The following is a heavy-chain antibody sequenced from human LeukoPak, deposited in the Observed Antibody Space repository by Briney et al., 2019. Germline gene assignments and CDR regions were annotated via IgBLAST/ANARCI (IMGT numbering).Heavy chain of an antibody. J-gene: IGHJ4*02. CDR3: AKALRNYYDSSGYYLDY. Sequence: GGSLRLSCAASGFTFSIYAMSWVRQAPGKGLEWVSAISGSGGTAYYADSVKGRFTISRDNSKNTLYLQMNSLRAEDTAVYYCAKALRNYYDSSGYYLDYWGQGTLVTVSS. CDR1: GFTFSIYA. D-gene: IGHD3-22*01. V-gene: IGHV3-23*01. CDR2: ISGSGGTA.